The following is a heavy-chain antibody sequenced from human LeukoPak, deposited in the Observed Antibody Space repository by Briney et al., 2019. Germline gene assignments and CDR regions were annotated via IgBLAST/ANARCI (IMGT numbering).Heavy chain of an antibody. CDR2: ISSSSSYI. CDR3: ARDMGTMWFGELFPFDY. D-gene: IGHD3-10*01. CDR1: GFTFSSYS. J-gene: IGHJ4*02. V-gene: IGHV3-21*01. Sequence: GGSLRLSCAASGFTFSSYSMNWVRQAPGKGLEWVSSISSSSSYIYYADSVKGRFTISRDNAKNSLYLQMNSLRAEDTAVYYCARDMGTMWFGELFPFDYWGQGTLVTVSS.